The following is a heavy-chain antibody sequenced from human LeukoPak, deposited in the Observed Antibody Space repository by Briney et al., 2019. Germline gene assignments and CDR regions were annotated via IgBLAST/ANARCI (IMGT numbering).Heavy chain of an antibody. Sequence: ASVKVSCKASGGTFSSYAISWVRQAPGQGLEWMGKIIPILGIGNYAQKFQGRVTITADKSTSTAYMELSSLRSEDTAVYYCAREGYYDSSGYWPYYFDYWGQGTLVTVSS. CDR2: IIPILGIG. D-gene: IGHD3-22*01. CDR3: AREGYYDSSGYWPYYFDY. V-gene: IGHV1-69*04. J-gene: IGHJ4*02. CDR1: GGTFSSYA.